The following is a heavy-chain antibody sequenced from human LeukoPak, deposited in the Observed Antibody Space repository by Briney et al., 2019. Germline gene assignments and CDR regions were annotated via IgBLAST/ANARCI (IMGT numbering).Heavy chain of an antibody. Sequence: GEALKISCKVSGYTFTSYWIGWVRQMPGKGMEWMGIIYPGDSDTRYSPSFQGQVTISADKSINTAHLQWSSLKASDTAMYYCARQSYSYYGSGSSDNWFDLWGQGTLVTVSS. D-gene: IGHD3-10*01. CDR2: IYPGDSDT. V-gene: IGHV5-51*01. CDR1: GYTFTSYW. J-gene: IGHJ5*02. CDR3: ARQSYSYYGSGSSDNWFDL.